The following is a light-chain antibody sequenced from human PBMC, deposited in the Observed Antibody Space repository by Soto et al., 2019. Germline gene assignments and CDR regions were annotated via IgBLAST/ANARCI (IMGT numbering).Light chain of an antibody. CDR1: SGHSSYA. CDR3: QTWDTGILV. J-gene: IGLJ2*01. Sequence: QPVLTQSPSASASLGASVKLTCTLSSGHSSYAIAWHQQQPEKGPRYLMKVNSDGSHSKGDGIPDRFSGSRSGAERYLTISSLQSEDEADYFCQTWDTGILVFGGGTKLTVL. CDR2: VNSDGSH. V-gene: IGLV4-69*01.